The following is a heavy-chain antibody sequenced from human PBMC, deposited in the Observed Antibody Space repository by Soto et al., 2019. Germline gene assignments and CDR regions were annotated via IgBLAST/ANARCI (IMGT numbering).Heavy chain of an antibody. CDR3: ASTPVAARYFDY. V-gene: IGHV3-7*01. Sequence: EVQLVESGGGLVQPGGSLRLSCSXXGFTFNSAWMSWVRQAPGKGLEWVVNINQDGNEKFYVDSVMGRFTISRDNAKNSLFLQMNSLRVEDTAVYYCASTPVAARYFDYWGRGTLVTVSS. D-gene: IGHD6-6*01. J-gene: IGHJ4*02. CDR1: GFTFNSAW. CDR2: INQDGNEK.